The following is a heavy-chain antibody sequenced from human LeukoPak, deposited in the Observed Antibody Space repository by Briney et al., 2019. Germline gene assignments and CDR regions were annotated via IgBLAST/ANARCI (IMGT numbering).Heavy chain of an antibody. D-gene: IGHD1-26*01. Sequence: PSETLSLTCTVSGGSISSSSYYWGWIRQPPGKGLEWIGSIYYSGSTDYNPSLKSRVTISVDTSKNQFSLKLSSVTAADTAVYYCARELGGSYYVLGDGYFDYWGQGTLVTVSS. V-gene: IGHV4-39*07. CDR1: GGSISSSSYY. CDR2: IYYSGST. J-gene: IGHJ4*02. CDR3: ARELGGSYYVLGDGYFDY.